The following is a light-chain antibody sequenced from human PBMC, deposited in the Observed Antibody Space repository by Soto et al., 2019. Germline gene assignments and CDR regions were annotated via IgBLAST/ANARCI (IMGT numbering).Light chain of an antibody. CDR3: QSYDDNNAWV. J-gene: IGLJ3*02. CDR2: EDS. V-gene: IGLV6-57*01. Sequence: QSVSESPGKTVTISCTRSTGSIASNFVQWYQQRPGSSPTIVIYEDSQRPSGVPDRFSGSIDSSSNSASLTISGLKTEDESDYYCQSYDDNNAWVFGGGTKLTVL. CDR1: TGSIASNF.